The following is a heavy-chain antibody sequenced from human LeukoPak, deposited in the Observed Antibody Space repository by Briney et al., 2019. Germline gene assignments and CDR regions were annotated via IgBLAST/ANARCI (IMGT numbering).Heavy chain of an antibody. D-gene: IGHD3-22*01. Sequence: SETLSLTCTVSGGSISSSSYYWGWIRQPPGKGLEWIGSIYYSGSTYYNPSLKSRVTISVDTPKNQFSLKVSSVTAADTAVYYCARQDIGSGYYDYWGQGTLVTVSS. V-gene: IGHV4-39*01. CDR2: IYYSGST. J-gene: IGHJ4*02. CDR1: GGSISSSSYY. CDR3: ARQDIGSGYYDY.